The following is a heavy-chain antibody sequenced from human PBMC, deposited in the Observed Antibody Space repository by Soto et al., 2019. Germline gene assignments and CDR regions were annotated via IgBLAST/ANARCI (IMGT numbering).Heavy chain of an antibody. D-gene: IGHD1-1*01. Sequence: QVHLVQSGAEVKKPGASVKVSLRGSGYAFTIDGITWVRQAPGQGLEWMGWISAHNGNTNYAQKLQGRVTVTRDTSTSTSYMELRSLRSDDTAVYYCARGRYGDYWGQGALVTVSS. CDR3: ARGRYGDY. V-gene: IGHV1-18*01. CDR1: GYAFTIDG. J-gene: IGHJ4*02. CDR2: ISAHNGNT.